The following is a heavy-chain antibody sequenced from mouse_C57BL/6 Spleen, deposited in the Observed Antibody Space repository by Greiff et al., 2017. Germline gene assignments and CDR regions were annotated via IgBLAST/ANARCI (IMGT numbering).Heavy chain of an antibody. CDR1: GYAFSSYW. J-gene: IGHJ4*01. CDR3: ARGDGNYAMDY. CDR2: IYPGDGDT. D-gene: IGHD2-1*01. V-gene: IGHV1-80*01. Sequence: QVQLQQSGAELVKPGASVKISCKASGYAFSSYWMNWVKQRPGKGLEWIGQIYPGDGDTNYNGKFKGKATLTADKSSSTAYMQLRSLTSEDAAVDFCARGDGNYAMDYWGQGTSVTVSA.